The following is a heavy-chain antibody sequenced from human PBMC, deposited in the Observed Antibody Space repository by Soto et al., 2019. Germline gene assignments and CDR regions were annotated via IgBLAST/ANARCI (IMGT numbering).Heavy chain of an antibody. J-gene: IGHJ5*02. CDR1: GFSLSTTGVG. D-gene: IGHD3-10*01. Sequence: QITLKESGPTLVRPTQTLTLTCTFSGFSLSTTGVGVGWIRQPPGKALEWLALIYWDDGKRYSPSLKSRLTVTMDTSKNEVILTMPNMDPVDTARYYCAQRLPHYGLGRERGNWFHPWGQGTLVTVSS. V-gene: IGHV2-5*02. CDR3: AQRLPHYGLGRERGNWFHP. CDR2: IYWDDGK.